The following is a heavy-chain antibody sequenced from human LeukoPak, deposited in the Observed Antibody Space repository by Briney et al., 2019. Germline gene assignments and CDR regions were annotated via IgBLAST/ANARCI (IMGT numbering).Heavy chain of an antibody. CDR2: IRSQTYGGTT. D-gene: IGHD2-2*01. CDR3: TSSAMPLAFDY. CDR1: GFTFGDYA. V-gene: IGHV3-49*03. J-gene: IGHJ4*02. Sequence: GGSLRLSCTASGFTFGDYAMSWFRQAPGKGLECVGFIRSQTYGGTTEYAASVKGRFTISRDDSKSIAYLQMNSLKTEDTAVCYSTSSAMPLAFDYWGQGTLVTVSS.